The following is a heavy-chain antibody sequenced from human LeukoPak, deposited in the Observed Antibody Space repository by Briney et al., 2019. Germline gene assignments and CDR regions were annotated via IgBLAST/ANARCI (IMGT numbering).Heavy chain of an antibody. Sequence: SETLSLTCPVSGGSLSSYYWSWIRQPPGKGLEWIAYIYYTGSTNYNPSLKSRVTISVDTSENQFSLRLSSVTAADTAVYYCAKLTGTYFDYWGQGTLVTVSS. D-gene: IGHD7-27*01. CDR3: AKLTGTYFDY. J-gene: IGHJ4*02. CDR1: GGSLSSYY. CDR2: IYYTGST. V-gene: IGHV4-59*01.